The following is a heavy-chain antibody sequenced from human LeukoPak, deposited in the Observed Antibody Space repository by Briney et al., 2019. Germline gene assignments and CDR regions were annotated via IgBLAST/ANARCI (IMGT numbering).Heavy chain of an antibody. CDR3: ARDKGYYDSSGYLKAFDI. CDR2: IYYSGST. Sequence: QRSETLSLTCTVSGGSVSSGSYYWSWIRQPPGKGLEWIGYIYYSGSTNYNPSLKSRVTISVDTSKNQFSLKLSSVTAADTAMYYCARDKGYYDSSGYLKAFDIWGQGTMVTVSS. D-gene: IGHD3-22*01. V-gene: IGHV4-61*01. J-gene: IGHJ3*02. CDR1: GGSVSSGSYY.